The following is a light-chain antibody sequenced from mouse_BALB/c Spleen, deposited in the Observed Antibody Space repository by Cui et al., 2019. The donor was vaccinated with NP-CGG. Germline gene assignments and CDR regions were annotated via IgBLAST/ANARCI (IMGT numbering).Light chain of an antibody. CDR1: TGAATTSNY. CDR3: ALWYSNHWV. V-gene: IGLV1*01. CDR2: GTN. J-gene: IGLJ1*01. Sequence: QAVVTQESALTTSPGETVTLTYRSSTGAATTSNYANWVQEKPDHLFTGLIGGTNNRTPGVPARFSGFLIGDKAALTITGAQTEDEAIYFCALWYSNHWVFGGGTKLTVL.